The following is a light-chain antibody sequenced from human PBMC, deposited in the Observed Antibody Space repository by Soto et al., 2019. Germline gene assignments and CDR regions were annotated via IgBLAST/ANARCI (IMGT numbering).Light chain of an antibody. Sequence: QSVLTQPPSASGSPGQSVTISCTGTSSDVGGYDYVSWYQQHPGKAPKLMIYEVSKRPSGVPDRFSASKSGNTASLTVSGLQAEDEADYYCSSYAGSSNLVFGGGTKLTV. CDR3: SSYAGSSNLV. CDR1: SSDVGGYDY. V-gene: IGLV2-8*01. CDR2: EVS. J-gene: IGLJ2*01.